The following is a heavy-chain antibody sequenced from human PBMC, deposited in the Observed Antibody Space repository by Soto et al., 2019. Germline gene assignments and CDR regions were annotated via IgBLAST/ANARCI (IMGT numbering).Heavy chain of an antibody. CDR3: EKPSHSGDYAGSFDS. V-gene: IGHV3-23*01. J-gene: IGHJ4*02. Sequence: GGSLRLSCAASGFIFNNFAINWVRQVPGKGLEWVSGISGRGGNTFYADSMKGRFTISRDNPKNTVYLQMANLRVEDTAIYYCEKPSHSGDYAGSFDSWGQGTLVTVSS. D-gene: IGHD4-17*01. CDR1: GFIFNNFA. CDR2: ISGRGGNT.